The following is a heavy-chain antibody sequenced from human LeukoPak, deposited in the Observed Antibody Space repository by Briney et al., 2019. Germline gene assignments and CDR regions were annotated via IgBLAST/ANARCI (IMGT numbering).Heavy chain of an antibody. D-gene: IGHD2-2*01. V-gene: IGHV1-8*03. CDR3: ARARRYCSSTSCYSDFHY. CDR2: MNPNSGNT. J-gene: IGHJ4*02. CDR1: GYTFTRYD. Sequence: ASVKVSCKASGYTFTRYDINWVRQATGQGLEWMGWMNPNSGNTGYAQKFQGRVTITRNTSISTAYMELSSLRSEDTAVYYCARARRYCSSTSCYSDFHYWGQGTLVTVSS.